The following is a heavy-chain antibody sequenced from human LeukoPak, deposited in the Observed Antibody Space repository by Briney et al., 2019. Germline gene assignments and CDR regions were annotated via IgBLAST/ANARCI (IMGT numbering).Heavy chain of an antibody. CDR2: ISSSSSYI. V-gene: IGHV3-21*01. CDR1: GFLFSIYS. J-gene: IGHJ4*02. Sequence: PGGSLRLSCAASGFLFSIYSMNWVRQAPRKGRVWVSSISSSSSYIYYADSVKGRFTISRDNAKNSLYLQMNSLRAEDTAVYYCARDLKASFDYWGQGTLVTVSS. CDR3: ARDLKASFDY.